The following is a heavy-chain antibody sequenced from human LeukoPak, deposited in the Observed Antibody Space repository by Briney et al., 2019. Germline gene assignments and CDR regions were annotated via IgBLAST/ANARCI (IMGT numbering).Heavy chain of an antibody. CDR1: GFTFSSYA. D-gene: IGHD1-26*01. CDR2: ISSNGNNK. CDR3: ARRGVVGSTTEFAFDY. J-gene: IGHJ4*02. V-gene: IGHV3-30-3*01. Sequence: GESLRLSCAASGFTFSSYAMHWVRQAPGKGLEWVSVISSNGNNKYYPDSVKGRFTVSRDNSKNTLYVQMDSLRPEDTAVYYCARRGVVGSTTEFAFDYWGQGTLVTVSS.